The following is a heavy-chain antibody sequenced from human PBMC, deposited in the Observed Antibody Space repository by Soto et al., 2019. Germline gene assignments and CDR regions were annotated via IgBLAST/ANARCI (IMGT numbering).Heavy chain of an antibody. Sequence: QPQLQESGPGLVKPSETLSLTCTVSGGSVSSCCHYWGWVRQPPGKGLEWIGSIHNSGSTSYNPSLRSRVTISVDTPKNQFSLTLTSVTAADTAVYYCARGLSSPSATGIWGQGILVTVSS. D-gene: IGHD6-6*01. CDR1: GGSVSSCCHY. CDR2: IHNSGST. CDR3: ARGLSSPSATGI. V-gene: IGHV4-39*01. J-gene: IGHJ4*02.